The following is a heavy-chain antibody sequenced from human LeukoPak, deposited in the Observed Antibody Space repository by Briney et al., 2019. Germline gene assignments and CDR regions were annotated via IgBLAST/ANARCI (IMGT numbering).Heavy chain of an antibody. J-gene: IGHJ4*02. D-gene: IGHD1-26*01. CDR1: GFTFSSYE. Sequence: GGSLRLSCAAPGFTFSSYEMNWVRQAPGKGLEWVSYISSSGSTIYYADSVKGRFTISRDNAKNSLYLQMNSLRAEDTAVYYCARGGVGATSDYWGQGTLVTVSS. V-gene: IGHV3-48*03. CDR3: ARGGVGATSDY. CDR2: ISSSGSTI.